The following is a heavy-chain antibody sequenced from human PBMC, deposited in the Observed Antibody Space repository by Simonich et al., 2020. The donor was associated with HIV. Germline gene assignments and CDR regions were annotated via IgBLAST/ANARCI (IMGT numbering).Heavy chain of an antibody. CDR2: ISGTGSTT. CDR3: AANWNYPFDY. CDR1: GFTFSTYA. V-gene: IGHV3-23*01. D-gene: IGHD1-7*01. Sequence: EVQLLESGGDLVQPGGSLRLSCAVSGFTFSTYAMNWVRQAPGKGLDGGSAISGTGSTTYYADSVKGRFTISRDNSKNTLYLQMNSLRAEDTAVYYCAANWNYPFDYWGQGTLVTVSS. J-gene: IGHJ4*02.